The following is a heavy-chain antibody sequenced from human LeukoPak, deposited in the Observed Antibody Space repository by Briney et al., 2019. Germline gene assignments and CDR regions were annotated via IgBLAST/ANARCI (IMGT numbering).Heavy chain of an antibody. CDR3: ARDSRSSAWGDFDY. Sequence: GASVKVSCKASGYTFTSYGISWVLQAPGQGLEWMGWISAYNGNTNYAQKLQGRVTMTTDTSTSTAYMELRSLRSDDTAVYYCARDSRSSAWGDFDYWGQGTLVTVSS. CDR1: GYTFTSYG. CDR2: ISAYNGNT. J-gene: IGHJ4*02. D-gene: IGHD6-19*01. V-gene: IGHV1-18*01.